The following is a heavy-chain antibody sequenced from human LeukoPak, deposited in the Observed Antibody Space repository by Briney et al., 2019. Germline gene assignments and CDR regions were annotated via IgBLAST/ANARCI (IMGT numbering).Heavy chain of an antibody. CDR1: GFIFKNAW. V-gene: IGHV3-15*01. Sequence: GGCLRLSCAASGFIFKNAWMTWVRQAPGKGLEWVGRIKTKTSGGTPDYAAPARGRFIISRDDSNSTLHLQMDNLNTEDAGVYYCATYSSGWKFEHWGQGTLVSVSS. D-gene: IGHD6-19*01. CDR3: ATYSSGWKFEH. J-gene: IGHJ4*02. CDR2: IKTKTSGGTP.